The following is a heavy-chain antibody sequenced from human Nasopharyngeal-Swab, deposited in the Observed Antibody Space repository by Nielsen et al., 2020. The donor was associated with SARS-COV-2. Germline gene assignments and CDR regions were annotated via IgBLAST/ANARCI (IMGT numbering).Heavy chain of an antibody. CDR2: ISGSGGST. CDR1: GFTFSSYA. Sequence: GESLKIPCAASGFTFSSYAMSWVRQAPGKGLEWVSAISGSGGSTYYADSVKGRFTISRDNSKNTLYLQMNSLRAEDAAVYYCAKDRYSWVAAAAPGVYFDYWGQGTLVTVSS. D-gene: IGHD6-13*01. CDR3: AKDRYSWVAAAAPGVYFDY. V-gene: IGHV3-23*01. J-gene: IGHJ4*02.